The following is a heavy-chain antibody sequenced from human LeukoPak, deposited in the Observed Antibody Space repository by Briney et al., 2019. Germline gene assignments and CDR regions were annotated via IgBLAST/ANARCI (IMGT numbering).Heavy chain of an antibody. CDR2: IYYSGST. D-gene: IGHD6-13*01. V-gene: IGHV4-59*01. CDR1: GASFSSYY. Sequence: SETLSLTCTVSGASFSSYYWSWIRQPPGKGLEWIGYIYYSGSTNYNPSLKSRVTISVDTSKNQFSLKLSSVTAADTAVYYCARGYSSSWYNWFDPWGQGTLVTVSS. CDR3: ARGYSSSWYNWFDP. J-gene: IGHJ5*02.